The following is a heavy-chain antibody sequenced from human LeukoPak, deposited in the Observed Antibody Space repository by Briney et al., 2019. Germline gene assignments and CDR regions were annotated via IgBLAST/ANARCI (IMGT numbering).Heavy chain of an antibody. Sequence: GGSLRLSCAASGFIFSNYWMSWVRQAPGKGLEWVANIKQDGTEKNYVDSVKGRFTISRDNGNNSLYLQMNSLRVEDTAVYYCATETTMDGMDVWGQGTTVTVSS. CDR1: GFIFSNYW. V-gene: IGHV3-7*01. J-gene: IGHJ6*02. D-gene: IGHD4-11*01. CDR3: ATETTMDGMDV. CDR2: IKQDGTEK.